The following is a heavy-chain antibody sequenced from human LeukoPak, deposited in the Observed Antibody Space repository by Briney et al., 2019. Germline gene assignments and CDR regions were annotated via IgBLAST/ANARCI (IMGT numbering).Heavy chain of an antibody. CDR2: IWNDGSNN. D-gene: IGHD4-11*01. J-gene: IGHJ4*02. CDR3: AKDAQRGFDYSNSLEY. CDR1: GFTFSHYG. V-gene: IGHV3-33*06. Sequence: PGGSLRPSCAASGFTFSHYGMHWVRQAPGKGLEWVAVIWNDGSNNYYADSVKGRFTISRDNSKNTLYLQMNSLRAEDTAVYYCAKDAQRGFDYSNSLEYWGQGTLVTVSS.